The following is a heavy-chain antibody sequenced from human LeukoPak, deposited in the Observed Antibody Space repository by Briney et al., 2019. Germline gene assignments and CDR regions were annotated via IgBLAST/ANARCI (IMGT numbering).Heavy chain of an antibody. J-gene: IGHJ4*02. D-gene: IGHD3-22*01. CDR1: GGSISSFY. CDR2: ISYSGST. Sequence: PSATLSLTCTVSGGSISSFYWSWIRQPPGKGLEWIGFISYSGSTNYNPSLKSRVTISVDTSKNQFSLKLSSVTTADTAVYYCARAYNYYPNWGQGTLVTVSS. V-gene: IGHV4-59*01. CDR3: ARAYNYYPN.